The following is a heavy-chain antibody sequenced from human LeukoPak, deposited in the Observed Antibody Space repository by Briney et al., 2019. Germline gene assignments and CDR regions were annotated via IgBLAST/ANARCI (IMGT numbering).Heavy chain of an antibody. V-gene: IGHV4-30-4*08. J-gene: IGHJ4*02. CDR1: GGSISSGDYY. D-gene: IGHD2-2*03. CDR3: ARVPLGYCSGTSCHSFDY. CDR2: IYYSGST. Sequence: SETLSLTCTVSGGSISSGDYYWSWIRQPPGKGLEWIGYIYYSGSTYYNPSLKSRVTISVDTSKNQFSLKLSSVTAADTAVYYCARVPLGYCSGTSCHSFDYWGQGTLVTVSS.